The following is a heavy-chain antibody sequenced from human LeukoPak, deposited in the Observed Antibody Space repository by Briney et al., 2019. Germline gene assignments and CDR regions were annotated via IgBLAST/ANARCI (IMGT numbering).Heavy chain of an antibody. CDR1: GFTFSNYV. Sequence: GGSLRLSCAASGFTFSNYVMSWVRQAPGKGLEWVSGISGSGGSTYYADSVKGRLTISKDNSKNTLYLQMNSLRAEDTAVYYCAKGMRQFDYWGQGTLVTVSS. J-gene: IGHJ4*02. CDR3: AKGMRQFDY. V-gene: IGHV3-23*01. CDR2: ISGSGGST.